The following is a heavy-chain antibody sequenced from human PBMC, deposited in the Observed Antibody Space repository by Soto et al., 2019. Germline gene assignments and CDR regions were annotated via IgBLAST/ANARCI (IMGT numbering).Heavy chain of an antibody. Sequence: QVHLVQSGAEVKKPGSSVKVSCKASGGTFSSYAISWVRQAPGQGLEWMGGILPIFGTANYAQKFQGRVTITADESTSTAYMELSSLRSEDTAVYYCVREGTVTTAAFDIWGQGTMVTVSS. D-gene: IGHD4-17*01. CDR2: ILPIFGTA. J-gene: IGHJ3*02. V-gene: IGHV1-69*01. CDR3: VREGTVTTAAFDI. CDR1: GGTFSSYA.